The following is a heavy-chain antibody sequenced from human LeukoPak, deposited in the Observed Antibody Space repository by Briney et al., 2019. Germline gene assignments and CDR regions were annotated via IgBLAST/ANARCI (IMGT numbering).Heavy chain of an antibody. CDR3: AKGSDGAGSYRPFDY. CDR2: FKSKTAT. V-gene: IGHV3-15*01. Sequence: GGSLRLSCAASGFALSSAWMNWVRQAPGKGLEWVGHFKSKTATNYAAPVKGRFTFSSDDSQNTLYLQMSSLKTEDTAVYYCAKGSDGAGSYRPFDYWGQGTLVTVSS. J-gene: IGHJ4*02. CDR1: GFALSSAW. D-gene: IGHD3-10*01.